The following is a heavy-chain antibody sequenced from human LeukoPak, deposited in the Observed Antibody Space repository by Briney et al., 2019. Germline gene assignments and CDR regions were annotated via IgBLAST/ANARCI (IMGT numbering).Heavy chain of an antibody. D-gene: IGHD3/OR15-3a*01. J-gene: IGHJ3*02. Sequence: PSETLSLTCTVSGGSISNYYWSWIRQPPGKGLEWLGYIFYRGSIDYSPSLQSRVTISVDTSKNHLSLRLTSVTAADTAVYFCARGVVLGQDDAFDIWGRGTMVTVSS. CDR2: IFYRGSI. CDR3: ARGVVLGQDDAFDI. V-gene: IGHV4-59*12. CDR1: GGSISNYY.